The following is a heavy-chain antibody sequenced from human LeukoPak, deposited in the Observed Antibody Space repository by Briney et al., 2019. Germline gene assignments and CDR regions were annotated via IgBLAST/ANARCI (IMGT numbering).Heavy chain of an antibody. CDR2: IKPDGSLQ. CDR1: GFIFSSFW. V-gene: IGHV3-7*01. CDR3: ATSYDSSGCD. D-gene: IGHD3-22*01. J-gene: IGHJ4*02. Sequence: GGSLRLSCTAAGFIFSSFWMAWVRQAPGKGLEWVANIKPDGSLQFYGDSVKGRFTISRDNAKNSLYLQMNNLRAEDTALYYCATSYDSSGCDWGQGTLVTVSS.